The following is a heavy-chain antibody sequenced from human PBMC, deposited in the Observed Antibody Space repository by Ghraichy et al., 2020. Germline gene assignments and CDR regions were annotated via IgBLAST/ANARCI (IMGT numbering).Heavy chain of an antibody. V-gene: IGHV3-7*01. CDR1: GFTFSNYW. CDR3: AREVKTVIFNWFDP. J-gene: IGHJ5*02. Sequence: WGSLRLSCAASGFTFSNYWMSWVRQAPGQGLEWVANIKQDGSEKYYVDSVKGRFTISRDNAKNSLNLQMNSLRAEDTAVYYCAREVKTVIFNWFDPWGRGTLVTVSS. CDR2: IKQDGSEK. D-gene: IGHD3-16*02.